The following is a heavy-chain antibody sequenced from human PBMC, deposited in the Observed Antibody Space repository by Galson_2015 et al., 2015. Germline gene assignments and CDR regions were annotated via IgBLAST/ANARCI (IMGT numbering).Heavy chain of an antibody. D-gene: IGHD1-14*01. Sequence: SLRLSCAASGFTFSTYGMNWVRQAPGKGLEWVAIIWYDGSNKYYADSVKGRFTISRDNSKKTLYLQMNTLIAGDTAVYYCARDQGGTTSFGIRAFEIWGQGTMVTVSS. CDR1: GFTFSTYG. CDR2: IWYDGSNK. J-gene: IGHJ3*02. V-gene: IGHV3-33*08. CDR3: ARDQGGTTSFGIRAFEI.